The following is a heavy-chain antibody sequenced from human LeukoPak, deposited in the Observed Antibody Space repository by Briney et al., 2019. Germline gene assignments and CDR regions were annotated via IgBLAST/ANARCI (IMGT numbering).Heavy chain of an antibody. J-gene: IGHJ6*02. V-gene: IGHV3-30*03. Sequence: PGKSLRLSCTASGLTFTNFPTHWVRQAPGKGLEWVAVIDHRGLKKYYGDSVKGRFSIFRDDSNNTAYLEMNNLRVDDTAVYFCARGRGQWLSDGLDVWGQGTSVPVSS. CDR2: IDHRGLKK. D-gene: IGHD6-19*01. CDR3: ARGRGQWLSDGLDV. CDR1: GLTFTNFP.